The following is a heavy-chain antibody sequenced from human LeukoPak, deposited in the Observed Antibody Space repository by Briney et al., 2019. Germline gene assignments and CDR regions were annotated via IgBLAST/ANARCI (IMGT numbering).Heavy chain of an antibody. Sequence: SETLSLTCTVSGGSISSYYWSWIRQPAGKGLEWIGRIYTSGSTNYNPSFKSRVTMSVDTSKNQFSLKLSSVTAADTAVYYCARTYDFWSGYYYMDVWGKGTTVTVSS. CDR1: GGSISSYY. J-gene: IGHJ6*03. CDR2: IYTSGST. CDR3: ARTYDFWSGYYYMDV. V-gene: IGHV4-4*07. D-gene: IGHD3-3*01.